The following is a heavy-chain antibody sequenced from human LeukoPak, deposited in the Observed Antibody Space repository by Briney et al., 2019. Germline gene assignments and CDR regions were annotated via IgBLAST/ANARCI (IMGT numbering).Heavy chain of an antibody. CDR3: ATIMITFGGVIAKDY. V-gene: IGHV3-21*01. Sequence: GGSLRLSCAASGFTFSSYSMNWVRQAPGKGLEWVSSISSSSSYIYYADSVKGRFTISRDNAKNSLYLQMNSLRAEDTAVYYCATIMITFGGVIAKDYWGQGTLVTVSS. J-gene: IGHJ4*02. CDR1: GFTFSSYS. D-gene: IGHD3-16*02. CDR2: ISSSSSYI.